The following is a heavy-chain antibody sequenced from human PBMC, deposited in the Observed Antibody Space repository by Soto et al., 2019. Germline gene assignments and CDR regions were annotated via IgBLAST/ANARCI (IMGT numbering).Heavy chain of an antibody. V-gene: IGHV4-4*08. CDR2: IYAIENT. J-gene: IGHJ4*02. Sequence: SATLSLTCTVAGASISTYYWSWIRQRPGKGLEWIGYIYAIENTNYNPSLKSRVTISVDTSANQFSLKLSSVTAADTAVYYCARGVAAAENFDFWGRGTLVTLS. CDR3: ARGVAAAENFDF. D-gene: IGHD2-21*02. CDR1: GASISTYY.